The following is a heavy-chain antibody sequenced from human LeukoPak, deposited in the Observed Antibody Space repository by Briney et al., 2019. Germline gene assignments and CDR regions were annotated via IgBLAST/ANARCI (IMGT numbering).Heavy chain of an antibody. J-gene: IGHJ4*02. D-gene: IGHD2-2*01. CDR3: ARGEAIPLPRFDY. CDR2: IYYSGST. CDR1: GGSISSSSYY. V-gene: IGHV4-39*07. Sequence: SETLSLTCTVSGGSISSSSYYWGWIRQPPGKGLEWIGSIYYSGSTYYNPSLKSRVTISVDRSKNQFSLKLSSVTAADTAVYYCARGEAIPLPRFDYWGQGTLVTVSS.